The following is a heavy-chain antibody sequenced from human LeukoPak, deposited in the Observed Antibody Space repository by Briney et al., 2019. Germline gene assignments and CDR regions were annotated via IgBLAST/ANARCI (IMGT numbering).Heavy chain of an antibody. D-gene: IGHD6-6*01. J-gene: IGHJ4*01. CDR3: ARYSSSSGGASYYLDY. CDR2: ISGDGSVT. CDR1: GFTLRNYW. V-gene: IGHV3-74*01. Sequence: GGSLRLSCAASGFTLRNYWMHWVRHVPGKRLVWVSRISGDGSVTNYADSVKGRFTTSRDNAKNTLFLQINSLRAEDTAVYYCARYSSSSGGASYYLDYWGHGTLVTVSS.